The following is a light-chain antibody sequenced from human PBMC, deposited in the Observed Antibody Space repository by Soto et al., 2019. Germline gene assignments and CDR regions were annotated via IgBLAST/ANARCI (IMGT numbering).Light chain of an antibody. CDR1: SSDVGGYNY. CDR2: DVS. Sequence: QSALPQPASVSGSPGQSITISCTGTSSDVGGYNYVSWYQQNPGKAPKLMIYDVSNRPSGVSNRFSGSKSGNTASLTISGLQAEDEADYYGSSYTSSSTPHVFGPGTKVTVL. V-gene: IGLV2-14*01. CDR3: SSYTSSSTPHV. J-gene: IGLJ1*01.